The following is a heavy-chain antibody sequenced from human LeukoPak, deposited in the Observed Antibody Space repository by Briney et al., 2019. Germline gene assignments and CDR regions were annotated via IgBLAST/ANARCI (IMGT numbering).Heavy chain of an antibody. CDR3: ARLSAYYYGSFFYYYMDV. V-gene: IGHV3-7*01. CDR1: RFTFSSYW. J-gene: IGHJ6*03. CDR2: IRQDESEG. Sequence: PGGSLRLSCEASRFTFSSYWMTWVRQSPGKGPEWVANIRQDESEGYTVDSVKGRFTISRDNAKNSVYLHMNSLRAEDTALYYCARLSAYYYGSFFYYYMDVWGKGTTVTVSS. D-gene: IGHD3-10*01.